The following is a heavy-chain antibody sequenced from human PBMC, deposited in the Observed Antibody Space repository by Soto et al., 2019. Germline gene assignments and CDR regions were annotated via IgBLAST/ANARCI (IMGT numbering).Heavy chain of an antibody. CDR2: INSDGSST. Sequence: GRSLRLSCAASGFTFSSYGMHWVRQAPGKGLVWVSRINSDGSSTSYADSVKGRVTMTRDTSTSTVYMELSSLRSEDTAVYYCARDYVGMVPWGQGTLVTVSS. D-gene: IGHD3-10*01. CDR1: GFTFSSYG. J-gene: IGHJ5*02. CDR3: ARDYVGMVP. V-gene: IGHV3-74*01.